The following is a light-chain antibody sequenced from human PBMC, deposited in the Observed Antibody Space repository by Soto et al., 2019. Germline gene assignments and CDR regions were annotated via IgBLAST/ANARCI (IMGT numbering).Light chain of an antibody. CDR1: SGDVGVYNF. CDR3: SSYSSKSTPV. Sequence: QSALTQPASVSGSPGQSITISCTGTSGDVGVYNFVSWYQQHPGEGPKMIIYEVTNRPSGDSDRFSGSKSGYTAPLSISGLQSDDEGYYYCSSYSSKSTPVFGGGTKLTVL. J-gene: IGLJ3*02. CDR2: EVT. V-gene: IGLV2-14*01.